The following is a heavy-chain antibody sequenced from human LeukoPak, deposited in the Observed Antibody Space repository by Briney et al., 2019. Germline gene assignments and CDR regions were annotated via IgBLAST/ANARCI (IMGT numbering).Heavy chain of an antibody. CDR2: INDGGGST. J-gene: IGHJ2*01. D-gene: IGHD2-15*01. CDR1: GFTFSDYA. V-gene: IGHV3-23*01. CDR3: AKLRGYPWYFDV. Sequence: GGFLRLSCAASGFTFSDYAMSWVRQAPGKGLEWVSSINDGGGSTYYADSVKGRFTISRDNSKNTLYLLMNSLSAEDTAIYYCAKLRGYPWYFDVWGRGTLATLSS.